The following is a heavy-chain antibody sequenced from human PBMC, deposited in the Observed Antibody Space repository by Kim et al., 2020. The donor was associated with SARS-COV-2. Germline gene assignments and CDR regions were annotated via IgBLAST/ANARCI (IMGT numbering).Heavy chain of an antibody. Sequence: GGSLRLSCAASGFTFDDYAMHWVRQAPGKGLEWVSGISWNSGSIGYADSVKGRFTISRDNAKNSLYLQMNSLRAEDTALYYCAKDMAPYHEYCSSTSCHSSGMDVWGQGTTVTVSS. V-gene: IGHV3-9*01. CDR3: AKDMAPYHEYCSSTSCHSSGMDV. CDR2: ISWNSGSI. J-gene: IGHJ6*02. CDR1: GFTFDDYA. D-gene: IGHD2-2*01.